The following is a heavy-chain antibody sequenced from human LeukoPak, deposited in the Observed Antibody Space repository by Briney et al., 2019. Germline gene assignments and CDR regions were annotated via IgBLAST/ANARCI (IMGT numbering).Heavy chain of an antibody. CDR3: ARATVLNFDY. CDR2: IYYSGST. V-gene: IGHV4-30-4*08. D-gene: IGHD4-23*01. Sequence: SQTLSLTCTVSGGSISSGSYYWSWIRQPAGKGLEWIGYIYYSGSTYYNPSLKSRVTISVDTSKNQFSLKLSSVTAADTAVYYCARATVLNFDYWGQGTLVTVSS. J-gene: IGHJ4*02. CDR1: GGSISSGSYY.